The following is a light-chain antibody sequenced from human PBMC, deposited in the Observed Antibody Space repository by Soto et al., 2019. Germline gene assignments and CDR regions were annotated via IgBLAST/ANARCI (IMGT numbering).Light chain of an antibody. CDR1: QSVSSTY. Sequence: DIVLTQSPGTLSLSPGERATLSCRASQSVSSTYLAWYQQKPGQAPRILIFGASNRATGIPDRFSGSGSGTDFPLTTSRRDPKVCAVYYCQHYGSSPYIFGRGTK. CDR2: GAS. CDR3: QHYGSSPYI. J-gene: IGKJ2*01. V-gene: IGKV3-20*01.